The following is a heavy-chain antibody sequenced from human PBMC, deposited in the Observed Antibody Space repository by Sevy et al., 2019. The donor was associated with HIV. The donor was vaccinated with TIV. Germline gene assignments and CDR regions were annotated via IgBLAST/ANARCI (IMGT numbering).Heavy chain of an antibody. CDR1: GFTFSSYA. D-gene: IGHD6-13*01. CDR3: VKVDNGHPDFGLLRDNSEAAAGTQKAPY. J-gene: IGHJ4*02. CDR2: ISSNGGST. V-gene: IGHV3-64D*06. Sequence: GGSLRLSCSASGFTFSSYAMHWVRQAPGKGLEYVSAISSNGGSTYYADSVKGRFTISRDNSKNTLYLQMSSLRAEDTALYYCVKVDNGHPDFGLLRDNSEAAAGTQKAPYWGQGTLVTVSS.